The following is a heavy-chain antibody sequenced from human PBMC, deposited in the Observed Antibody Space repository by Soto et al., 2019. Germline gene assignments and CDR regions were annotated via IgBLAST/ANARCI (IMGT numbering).Heavy chain of an antibody. Sequence: GGSLRLSCAASGFTFSSYSMSWVRQAPGKGLEWVSGFRTGGDDGTTYYADSVKGRFTISRDNSKNTLFLQMNSLRAEDTAIYYCAKKVNSGPGSQYFDYWGQGTLVTVSS. CDR3: AKKVNSGPGSQYFDY. CDR1: GFTFSSYS. CDR2: FRTGGDDGTT. D-gene: IGHD3-10*01. J-gene: IGHJ4*02. V-gene: IGHV3-23*01.